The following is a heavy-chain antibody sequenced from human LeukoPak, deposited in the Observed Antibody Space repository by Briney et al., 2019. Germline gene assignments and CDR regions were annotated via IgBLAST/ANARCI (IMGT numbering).Heavy chain of an antibody. Sequence: GGSLRLSCAASGFTFGSYVMSWVRQAPGKGPEWVSAISGDGGTYYADSVKGRLTISRDNSKNTLCLQMNSLGGEDTALYYCARYCGAASCYSGFDYWGQGTLVTVAS. CDR2: ISGDGGT. J-gene: IGHJ4*02. V-gene: IGHV3-23*01. CDR3: ARYCGAASCYSGFDY. D-gene: IGHD2-15*01. CDR1: GFTFGSYV.